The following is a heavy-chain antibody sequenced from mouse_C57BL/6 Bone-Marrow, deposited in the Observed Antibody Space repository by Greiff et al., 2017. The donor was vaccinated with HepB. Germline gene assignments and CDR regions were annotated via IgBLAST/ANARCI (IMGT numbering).Heavy chain of an antibody. CDR2: IDPANGNT. CDR1: GFNIKNTY. J-gene: IGHJ2*01. V-gene: IGHV14-3*01. Sequence: VQLQQSVAELVRPGASVKLSCTASGFNIKNTYMHWVKQRPEQGLEWIGRIDPANGNTKYAPKFQGKATITADTSSNTAYLHLSSLTSEDTAIYYCARDSAYYYGSSYDLYYFDYWGQGTTLTVSS. CDR3: ARDSAYYYGSSYDLYYFDY. D-gene: IGHD1-1*01.